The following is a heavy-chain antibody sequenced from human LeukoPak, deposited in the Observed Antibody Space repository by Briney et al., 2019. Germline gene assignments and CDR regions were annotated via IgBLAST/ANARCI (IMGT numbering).Heavy chain of an antibody. J-gene: IGHJ4*02. CDR3: AKDSDYYGSGSYFSPDY. CDR1: GFTFISYG. D-gene: IGHD3-10*01. CDR2: ISYDGSNK. V-gene: IGHV3-30*18. Sequence: PGGSLRLSCAASGFTFISYGMHWVRQAPGKGLEWVAIISYDGSNKYYADSVKDRFTISRDNSKNTLYLQMNSLRAEDTAVYYCAKDSDYYGSGSYFSPDYWGQGTLVTVSS.